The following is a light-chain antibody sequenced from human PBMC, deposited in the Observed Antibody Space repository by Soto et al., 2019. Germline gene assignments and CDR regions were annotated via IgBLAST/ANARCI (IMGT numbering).Light chain of an antibody. CDR1: QSVSSSQ. CDR3: QQYDKAPHT. CDR2: GAS. J-gene: IGKJ2*01. V-gene: IGKV3-20*01. Sequence: EIVLTQSPGTLSLSPGESATLSCRASQSVSSSQVAWYQQKPAQAPRLLIYGASSRATGIPDRFSGVGSETDFTPTISRLEPEDFAASYCQQYDKAPHTFGQGTKLELK.